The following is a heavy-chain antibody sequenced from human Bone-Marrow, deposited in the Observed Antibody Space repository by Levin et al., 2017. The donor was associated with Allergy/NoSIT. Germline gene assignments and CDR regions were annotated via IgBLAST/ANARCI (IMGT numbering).Heavy chain of an antibody. CDR3: ARVNVYRPYFYYGLDV. Sequence: SETLSLTCTVSGDSISSGGYYWSWIRQHPGKCLEWIGYIYHSGSSDYSPSLKSRLTIAIDTSKNQFSLQLTSVTAADTGVYYCARVNVYRPYFYYGLDVWGRGTTVTVSS. V-gene: IGHV4-31*03. CDR1: GDSISSGGYY. CDR2: IYHSGSS. D-gene: IGHD5/OR15-5a*01. J-gene: IGHJ6*02.